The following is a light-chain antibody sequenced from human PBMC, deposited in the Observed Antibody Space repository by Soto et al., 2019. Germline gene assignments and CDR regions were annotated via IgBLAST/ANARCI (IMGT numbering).Light chain of an antibody. CDR3: CSYAGTYTFV. Sequence: QSALTKPRSVSGSPGQSVTISCTGTSSDVGGYSYVSWYQQHPGKAPKVMIYDVSKRPSGVRDRFSGSKSGNTASLTISGLQAEDEADYYCCSYAGTYTFVFGSGTKVTVL. CDR2: DVS. V-gene: IGLV2-11*01. CDR1: SSDVGGYSY. J-gene: IGLJ1*01.